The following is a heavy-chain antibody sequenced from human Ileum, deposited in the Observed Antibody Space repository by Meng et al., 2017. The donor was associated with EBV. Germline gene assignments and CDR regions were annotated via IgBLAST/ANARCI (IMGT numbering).Heavy chain of an antibody. CDR3: ARGYYDSSGYGYWYFDL. Sequence: QVQLQESGPGLVKPSQTLALTCTVSGGSISSGDYYWSWIRQPPGKGLEWIGYIYYSGSTYYNPSLKSRVTISVDTSKNQFSLKLSSVTAADTAVYYCARGYYDSSGYGYWYFDLWGRGTLVTVSS. CDR2: IYYSGST. J-gene: IGHJ2*01. D-gene: IGHD3-22*01. V-gene: IGHV4-30-4*01. CDR1: GGSISSGDYY.